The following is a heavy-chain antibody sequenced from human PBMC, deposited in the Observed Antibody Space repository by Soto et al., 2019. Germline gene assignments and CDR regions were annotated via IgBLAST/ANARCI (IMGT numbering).Heavy chain of an antibody. Sequence: ASVKVSCKASGYTFTSYGISWVRQAPAQGLEWMGWISAYNGNTNYAQKLQGRVTMTTDASTSTAYMELRSLRSDDTAVYYCARDRGTSFPMAAAPRWGQGTLVTVSS. J-gene: IGHJ1*01. V-gene: IGHV1-18*01. D-gene: IGHD6-13*01. CDR2: ISAYNGNT. CDR1: GYTFTSYG. CDR3: ARDRGTSFPMAAAPR.